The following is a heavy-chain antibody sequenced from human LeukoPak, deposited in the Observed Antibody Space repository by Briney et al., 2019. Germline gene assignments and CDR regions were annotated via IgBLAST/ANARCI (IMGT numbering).Heavy chain of an antibody. J-gene: IGHJ4*02. CDR2: ITGTDGST. Sequence: GGSLRLSCAASGFTFSSYEMNWVRQAPGKGLEWVSGITGTDGSTYYADSVKGRFTISRDNSKNTLYLQMNSLRAEDTAIYYCAKGPDVWGSYRHDYWGQGTLVTVSS. D-gene: IGHD3-16*02. CDR3: AKGPDVWGSYRHDY. CDR1: GFTFSSYE. V-gene: IGHV3-23*01.